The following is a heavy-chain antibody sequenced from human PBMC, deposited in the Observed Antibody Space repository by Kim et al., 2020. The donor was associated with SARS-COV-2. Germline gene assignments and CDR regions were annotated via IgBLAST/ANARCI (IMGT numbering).Heavy chain of an antibody. V-gene: IGHV1-2*06. D-gene: IGHD2-15*01. CDR2: INPDTGAT. CDR1: QYTFAAYS. J-gene: IGHJ6*02. CDR3: AGDVGGLGDV. Sequence: ASVKVSCKTSQYTFAAYSIHWVRQAPGQGLEWMGRINPDTGATTYAEKFQDRVTMTRDTSINTAYMDLSGLTSDDTAVYYCAGDVGGLGDVWGQGTPVTV.